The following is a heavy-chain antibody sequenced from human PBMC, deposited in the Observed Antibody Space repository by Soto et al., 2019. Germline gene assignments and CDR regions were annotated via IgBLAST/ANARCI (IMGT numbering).Heavy chain of an antibody. J-gene: IGHJ5*02. CDR1: GGSISSGGYY. CDR3: ARGLGAEPTYYDFWRADQVLPNWFDP. D-gene: IGHD3-3*01. Sequence: QVQLQESGPGLVKPSQTLSLTCTVSGGSISSGGYYWSWIRQHPGKGLEWIGYIYYSGSTYYNPSLKSRVTISVDTSKNPFSLKLSSVTAAATAVYYCARGLGAEPTYYDFWRADQVLPNWFDPWGQGTLVTVSS. CDR2: IYYSGST. V-gene: IGHV4-31*03.